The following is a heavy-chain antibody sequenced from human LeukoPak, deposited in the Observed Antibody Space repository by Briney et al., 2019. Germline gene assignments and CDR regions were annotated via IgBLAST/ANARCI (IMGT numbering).Heavy chain of an antibody. CDR1: GFTVSSNY. J-gene: IGHJ4*02. D-gene: IGHD2-8*01. Sequence: GGSLRLSCAASGFTVSSNYMSWVRQAPGKGLEGVSVIYSGGSTYYADSVKGRFTISRDNSKNTPYLHMNSLKTEGTAVYYFTTDGVGVEGPTYDNWGQGTLVSVPS. CDR3: TTDGVGVEGPTYDN. CDR2: IYSGGST. V-gene: IGHV3-53*01.